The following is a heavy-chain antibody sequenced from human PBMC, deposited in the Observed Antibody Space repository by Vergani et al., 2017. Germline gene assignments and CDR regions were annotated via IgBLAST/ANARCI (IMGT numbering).Heavy chain of an antibody. D-gene: IGHD2-8*02. Sequence: EVQLVESGGGLVQPGGSLRLSCAASGFTFSSYEMNWVRQAPGKGLEWVSYISSSGSTIYYADSVKGRFTISRDNAKNSLYLQMNSLRAEDTAVYYCARDSVLVGIPRRGKPSVIDYWGQGTLVTVSS. J-gene: IGHJ4*02. CDR2: ISSSGSTI. V-gene: IGHV3-48*03. CDR3: ARDSVLVGIPRRGKPSVIDY. CDR1: GFTFSSYE.